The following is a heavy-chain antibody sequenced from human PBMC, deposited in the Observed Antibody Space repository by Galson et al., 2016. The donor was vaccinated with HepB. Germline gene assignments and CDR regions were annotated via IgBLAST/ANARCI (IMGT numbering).Heavy chain of an antibody. Sequence: SVKVSCKASAYTLTGYYMHWVRQAPGQGLEWMGWINPNSNDTNYAQKFQGRVTMTRDTSINTVFMELSRLTSDDTAVYYCARELTGPAATDWFDPWGKGTLVTVSS. J-gene: IGHJ5*02. CDR1: AYTLTGYY. CDR2: INPNSNDT. V-gene: IGHV1-2*02. D-gene: IGHD2-2*01. CDR3: ARELTGPAATDWFDP.